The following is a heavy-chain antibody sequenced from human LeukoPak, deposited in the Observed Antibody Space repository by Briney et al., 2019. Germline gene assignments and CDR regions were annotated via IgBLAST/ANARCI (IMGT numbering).Heavy chain of an antibody. V-gene: IGHV3-21*01. D-gene: IGHD5-24*01. J-gene: IGHJ4*02. CDR1: GFTFSSYS. CDR3: ARHLDGYKSFEY. Sequence: GGSLRLSCAASGFTFSSYSMNWVRQAPGKGLEWVSSISSSSSYIYYADSVKGRFTISRDNAENSLYLQMNSLGAEDTAVYYCARHLDGYKSFEYWGQGTLVTVSS. CDR2: ISSSSSYI.